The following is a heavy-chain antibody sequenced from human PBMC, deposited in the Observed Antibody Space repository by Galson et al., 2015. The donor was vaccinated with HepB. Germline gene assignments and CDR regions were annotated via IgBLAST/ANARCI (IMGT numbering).Heavy chain of an antibody. J-gene: IGHJ2*01. CDR1: GFTFSDYY. CDR3: ARDKEHDYGDYVSYWYFDL. CDR2: ISSSSSYT. D-gene: IGHD4-17*01. V-gene: IGHV3-11*06. Sequence: SLRLSCAASGFTFSDYYMSWIRQAPGKGLEWVSYISSSSSYTNYADSVKGRFTISRDNAKNSLYLQMNSLRAEDTAVYYCARDKEHDYGDYVSYWYFDLWGRGTLVTVSS.